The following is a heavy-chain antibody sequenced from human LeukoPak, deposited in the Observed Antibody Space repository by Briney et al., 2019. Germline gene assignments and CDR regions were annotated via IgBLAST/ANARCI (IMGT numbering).Heavy chain of an antibody. CDR1: GFTFSDYE. D-gene: IGHD3-10*02. Sequence: PGGSLRLSCAASGFTFSDYEINWVRQAPGKGLVWVSCISTSGSTTYYADSVKGRFTISRDNAKNSLFLQMNTLTVEDTAVYYRARGALHVFDYWGQGTPVTVSS. J-gene: IGHJ4*02. CDR3: ARGALHVFDY. V-gene: IGHV3-48*03. CDR2: ISTSGSTT.